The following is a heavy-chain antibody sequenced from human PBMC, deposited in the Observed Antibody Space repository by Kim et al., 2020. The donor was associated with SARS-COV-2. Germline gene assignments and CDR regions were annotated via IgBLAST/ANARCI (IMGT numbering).Heavy chain of an antibody. CDR3: ARYRAILRFLEWLNNYYGMDV. D-gene: IGHD3-3*01. CDR1: GGSFSGYY. J-gene: IGHJ6*02. V-gene: IGHV4-34*01. Sequence: SETLSLTCAVYGGSFSGYYWSWIRQPPGKGLEWIGEINHSGSTNYNPSLKSRVTISVDTSKNQFSLKLSSVTAADTAVYYCARYRAILRFLEWLNNYYGMDVWGQGTTVTVSS. CDR2: INHSGST.